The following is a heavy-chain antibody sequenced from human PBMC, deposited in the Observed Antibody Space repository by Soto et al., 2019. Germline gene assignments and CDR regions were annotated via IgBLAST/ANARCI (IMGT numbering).Heavy chain of an antibody. V-gene: IGHV1-3*01. CDR3: ARLGLSGSYYFEREDY. Sequence: ASVKVSCKASGDTFTTYAMHWVRQAPGQRLEWMGWINAGNGNTKYSQKFQGRVTITRDTSASTAYMELSSLRSEDTAVYFCARLGLSGSYYFEREDYWGQGTLGTVSS. J-gene: IGHJ4*02. CDR1: GDTFTTYA. CDR2: INAGNGNT. D-gene: IGHD1-26*01.